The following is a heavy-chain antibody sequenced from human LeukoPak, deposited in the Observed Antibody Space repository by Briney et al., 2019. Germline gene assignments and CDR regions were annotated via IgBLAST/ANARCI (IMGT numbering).Heavy chain of an antibody. CDR2: IKQDGSET. D-gene: IGHD3-3*01. CDR1: GFTFRRHW. V-gene: IGHV3-7*01. CDR3: ARGSSADYETWSAYGKYFDN. Sequence: PGGSLRLSCAASGFTFRRHWMTWVRQAPGKGLEWVANIKQDGSETYYVDSVRGRFTISRDNAENSLYLQMTGLRDDDTAVYYCARGSSADYETWSAYGKYFDNWGQGTLVTVSS. J-gene: IGHJ4*02.